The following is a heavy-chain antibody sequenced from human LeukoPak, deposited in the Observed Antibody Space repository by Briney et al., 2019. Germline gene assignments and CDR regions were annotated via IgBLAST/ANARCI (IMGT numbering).Heavy chain of an antibody. CDR3: ARGYGSGSYYTY. Sequence: SETLSLTCAVYGGSFSGNYWSWIRQPPGKGLEWVGEINPSGSTNYSPSLTSRVTISIDTPKNQCSLKLSSVTAADTAVYYCARGYGSGSYYTYWGQGTLVTVSS. CDR1: GGSFSGNY. J-gene: IGHJ4*02. D-gene: IGHD3-10*01. CDR2: INPSGST. V-gene: IGHV4-34*01.